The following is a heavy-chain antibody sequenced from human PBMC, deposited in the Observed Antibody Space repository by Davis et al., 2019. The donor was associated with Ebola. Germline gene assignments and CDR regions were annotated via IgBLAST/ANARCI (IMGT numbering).Heavy chain of an antibody. CDR3: AEGGTNNFLGAN. CDR2: ISATGADI. CDR1: GFTFSSYA. V-gene: IGHV3-23*01. J-gene: IGHJ4*02. Sequence: GESLKISCAASGFTFSSYAMSWVRQAPGGVLEWVSGISATGADIKYADSVRGRFSISRDDSKNTLYLQMASLRAEDTAVFYCAEGGTNNFLGANWGQGTLVTVSS. D-gene: IGHD2-8*01.